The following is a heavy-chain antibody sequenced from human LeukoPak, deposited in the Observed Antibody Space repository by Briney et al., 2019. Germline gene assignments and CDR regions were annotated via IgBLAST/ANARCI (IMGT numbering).Heavy chain of an antibody. D-gene: IGHD2-21*01. CDR2: ISSSSSSYI. J-gene: IGHJ6*02. CDR1: GFTFSSYS. Sequence: PGRSLRLSCAASGFTFSSYSMNWVRQAPGKGLEWVSSISSSSSSYIYYADSVKGRFTISRDNAKNSLYLQMNSLRAEDTAVYYCARADYYSYYYGMDVWGQGTTVTVSS. CDR3: ARADYYSYYYGMDV. V-gene: IGHV3-21*01.